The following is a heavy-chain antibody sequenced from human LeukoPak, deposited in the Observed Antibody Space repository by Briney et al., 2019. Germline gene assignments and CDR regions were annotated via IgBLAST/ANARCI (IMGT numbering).Heavy chain of an antibody. CDR2: IIPILGIA. CDR3: ARDLTRGYSYGTFDY. J-gene: IGHJ4*02. D-gene: IGHD5-18*01. Sequence: EASVKVSCKASGYTFTSYYINWVRQATGQGLEWMGRIIPILGIANYAQKFQGRVTITADKSTSTAYMELSSLRSEDTAVYYCARDLTRGYSYGTFDYWGQGTLVTVSS. V-gene: IGHV1-69*04. CDR1: GYTFTSYY.